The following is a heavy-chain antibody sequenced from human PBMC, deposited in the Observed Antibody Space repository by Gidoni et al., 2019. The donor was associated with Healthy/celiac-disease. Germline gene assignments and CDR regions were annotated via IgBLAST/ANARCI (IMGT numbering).Heavy chain of an antibody. J-gene: IGHJ3*02. V-gene: IGHV3-23*04. CDR1: GFTFSSYA. Sequence: EVQLVESGGGLVQPGGSLSISCAASGFTFSSYAMSWFRQAPGKGLEWVSAISGRGGSTYYAASVKGRFTISRVNSKNTLYRQMNSLRAEDTAVYYCAKVAPGSPVFYDYVWGSYRPDAFDIWGQGTMVTVSS. D-gene: IGHD3-16*02. CDR2: ISGRGGST. CDR3: AKVAPGSPVFYDYVWGSYRPDAFDI.